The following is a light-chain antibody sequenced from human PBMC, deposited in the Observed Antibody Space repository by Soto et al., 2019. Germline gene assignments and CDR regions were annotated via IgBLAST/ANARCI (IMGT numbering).Light chain of an antibody. J-gene: IGKJ2*01. CDR3: HQYGSSPYT. CDR2: GAS. Sequence: EIVLTQSPGTLSLSPGERATLSCRASQSVSTSYLTWYQQKPGQAPRLLIYGASSRATGIPDRFSGSGSGTDFTLTISRLEAEDFAVYFCHQYGSSPYTFGQGTKREIK. V-gene: IGKV3-20*01. CDR1: QSVSTSY.